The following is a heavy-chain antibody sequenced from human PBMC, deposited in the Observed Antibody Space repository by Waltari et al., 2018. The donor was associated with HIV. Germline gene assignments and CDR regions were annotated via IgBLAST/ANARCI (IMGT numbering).Heavy chain of an antibody. D-gene: IGHD2-21*02. CDR1: GYTFPHYY. Sequence: QVQLVQSGAEVKKPGASVTVSCKASGYTFPHYYIHWPRQAPGQGLEWMGWISPSTGATTYAQKFLHRITVTRDTSITTVYMELSSLTSDDTATYYCARENSDSGDGSWFDPWGQGTLVTVSS. J-gene: IGHJ5*02. V-gene: IGHV1-2*02. CDR3: ARENSDSGDGSWFDP. CDR2: ISPSTGAT.